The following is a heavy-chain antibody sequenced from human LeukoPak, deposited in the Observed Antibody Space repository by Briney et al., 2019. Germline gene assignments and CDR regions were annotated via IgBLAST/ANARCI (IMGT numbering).Heavy chain of an antibody. CDR2: VYHSGST. V-gene: IGHV4-4*02. D-gene: IGHD3-22*01. CDR3: ASSVVNPYYFDY. J-gene: IGHJ4*02. Sequence: PSETLSLTCAVSGGSISSSNWWSWVRQPPGKGLEWIGEVYHSGSTNYNPSLKSRVTISIDKSKNQFSLKLRSVTAADTAVYYCASSVVNPYYFDYWGQGTLVTVSS. CDR1: GGSISSSNW.